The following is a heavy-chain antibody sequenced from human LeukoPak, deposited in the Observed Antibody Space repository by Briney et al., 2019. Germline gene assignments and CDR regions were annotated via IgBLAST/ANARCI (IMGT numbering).Heavy chain of an antibody. Sequence: SETLSLTCTVSGGSISSSSYYWGWIRQPPGKGLEWIGSIYYSGSTYYNPSLKSRVTISVDTSKNQFSLKLSSVTAADTAVYYCASDVITMIVVGLDPFDIWGQGTMVTVSS. CDR1: GGSISSSSYY. CDR3: ASDVITMIVVGLDPFDI. J-gene: IGHJ3*02. V-gene: IGHV4-39*07. CDR2: IYYSGST. D-gene: IGHD3-22*01.